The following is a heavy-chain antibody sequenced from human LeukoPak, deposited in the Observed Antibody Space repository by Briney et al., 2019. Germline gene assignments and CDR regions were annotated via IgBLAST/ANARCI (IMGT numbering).Heavy chain of an antibody. V-gene: IGHV3-74*01. CDR2: INKDGTST. CDR1: GFTFSSYW. Sequence: GGSLRLSCAASGFTFSSYWMHWVRQAPGKGLVWGSRINKDGTSTTNADSVKGRFTISRDNAKNMLYLQMNSLRAEDTAVYYCTRDMIRGVVNYWGQGTLVTVSS. J-gene: IGHJ4*02. D-gene: IGHD3-10*01. CDR3: TRDMIRGVVNY.